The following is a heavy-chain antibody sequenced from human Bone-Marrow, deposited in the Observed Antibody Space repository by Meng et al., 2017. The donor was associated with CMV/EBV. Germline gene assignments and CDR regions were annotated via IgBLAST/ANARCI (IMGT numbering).Heavy chain of an antibody. CDR2: INPNSGTT. J-gene: IGHJ6*02. Sequence: ASVKVSCKASGYTLTGYYMHWVRQTPGQGLEWMGWINPNSGTTNYAQKFQGRVTITRNTSISTAYMELSSLRSEDTAVYYCARGVARTYYDFLSGCGDVWGQGTTVTVSS. V-gene: IGHV1-8*03. CDR3: ARGVARTYYDFLSGCGDV. D-gene: IGHD3-3*01. CDR1: GYTLTGYY.